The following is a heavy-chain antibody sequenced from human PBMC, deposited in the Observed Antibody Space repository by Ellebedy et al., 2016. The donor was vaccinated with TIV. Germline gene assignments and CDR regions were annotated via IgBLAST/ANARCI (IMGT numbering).Heavy chain of an antibody. CDR2: IFYPAST. D-gene: IGHD3/OR15-3a*01. Sequence: MPSETLSLTCTVSGDFISSSGYHWSWIRHYPGKGLEWIGYIFYPASTYYNPSLKSRAAISVDTSKNQFSLKLTSVTAADTAVYYCAGSFLGPPQYFDSWGQGILVTVSS. J-gene: IGHJ4*02. CDR1: GDFISSSGYH. CDR3: AGSFLGPPQYFDS. V-gene: IGHV4-31*03.